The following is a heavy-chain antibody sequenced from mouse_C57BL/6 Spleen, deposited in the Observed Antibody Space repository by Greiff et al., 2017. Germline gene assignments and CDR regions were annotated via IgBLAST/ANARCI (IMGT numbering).Heavy chain of an antibody. CDR3: TRGAYGSSLGYYAMDY. D-gene: IGHD1-1*01. CDR2: IDPETGGT. V-gene: IGHV1-15*01. J-gene: IGHJ4*01. CDR1: GYTFTDYE. Sequence: VQLQESGAELVRPGASVTLSCKASGYTFTDYEMHWVKQTPVHGLEWIGAIDPETGGTAYNQKFKGKAILTADKSSSTAYMELRSLTSEDSAVYYCTRGAYGSSLGYYAMDYWGQGTSVTVSS.